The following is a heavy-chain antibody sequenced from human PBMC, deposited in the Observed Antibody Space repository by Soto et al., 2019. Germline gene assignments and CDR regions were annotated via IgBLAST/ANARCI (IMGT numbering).Heavy chain of an antibody. Sequence: GGSLRLSCAASGFTFSSYSMNWVRQAPGKGLEWVSSISSSSSYIYYADSVKGRFTISRDNAKNSLYLQMNSLRAEDTAVYYCARDQPGYSYRYVLADWGQGSLVTVSS. CDR1: GFTFSSYS. J-gene: IGHJ4*02. CDR2: ISSSSSYI. D-gene: IGHD5-18*01. V-gene: IGHV3-21*01. CDR3: ARDQPGYSYRYVLAD.